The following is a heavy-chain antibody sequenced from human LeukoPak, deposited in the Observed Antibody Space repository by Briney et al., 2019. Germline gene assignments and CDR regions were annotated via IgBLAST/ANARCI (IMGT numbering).Heavy chain of an antibody. D-gene: IGHD6-13*01. J-gene: IGHJ6*02. CDR3: ARDLAADYYGMDV. Sequence: ASVKVSCKASGYTFTSYYMHWVRQAPGQGLEWMGLINPSGGSTSYAQKFQGRVTMTRDTSTSTVYMELSSLRSEGTAVYYCARDLAADYYGMDVWGQGTTVTVSS. CDR2: INPSGGST. CDR1: GYTFTSYY. V-gene: IGHV1-46*01.